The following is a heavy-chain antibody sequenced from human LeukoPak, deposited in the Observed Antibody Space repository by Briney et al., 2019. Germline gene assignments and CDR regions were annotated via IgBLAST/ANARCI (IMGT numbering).Heavy chain of an antibody. J-gene: IGHJ4*02. D-gene: IGHD2-2*01. CDR2: ISSTSGSAI. CDR3: ARRYCSSTSCLLDY. V-gene: IGHV3-48*03. CDR1: GFTFSSYE. Sequence: TGGSLRLSCAASGFTFSSYEINWVRQAPGKGLEWVSYISSTSGSAIYYADSVKGRFTISRDNAKNSLCLQMNSLRAEDTAVYYCARRYCSSTSCLLDYWGQGTLVTVSS.